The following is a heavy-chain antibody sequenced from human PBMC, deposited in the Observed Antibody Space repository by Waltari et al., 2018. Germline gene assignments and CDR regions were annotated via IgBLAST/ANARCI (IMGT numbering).Heavy chain of an antibody. J-gene: IGHJ3*02. CDR3: ARDSRITMIVVVIAYDAFDI. V-gene: IGHV4-38-2*02. CDR2: IYHSGST. CDR1: GYSISSGYY. Sequence: QVQLQESGPGLVKPSETLSLTCTVSGYSISSGYYWGWIRQPPGKGLEWIGSIYHSGSTYYNPTLQSRVTISVDTSKTQFSLKLSSVTAADTAVYYCARDSRITMIVVVIAYDAFDIWGQGTMVTVSS. D-gene: IGHD3-22*01.